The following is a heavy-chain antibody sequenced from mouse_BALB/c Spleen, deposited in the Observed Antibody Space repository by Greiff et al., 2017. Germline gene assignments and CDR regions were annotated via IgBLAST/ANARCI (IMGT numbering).Heavy chain of an antibody. J-gene: IGHJ2*01. CDR1: GYTFTSYV. V-gene: IGHV1-14*01. D-gene: IGHD3-3*01. CDR2: INHYNDGT. CDR3: ARSLGGTYYLDY. Sequence: EVQLQQSGPELVKPGASVKMSCKASGYTFTSYVMHWVKQKPGQGLEWIGYINHYNDGTKYNEKFKGKATLTSDKSSSTAYMELSSLTTEDSAVYYCARSLGGTYYLDYWGQGTTLTVSS.